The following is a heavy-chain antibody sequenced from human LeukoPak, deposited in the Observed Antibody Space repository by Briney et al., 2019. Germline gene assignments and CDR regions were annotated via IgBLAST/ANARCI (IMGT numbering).Heavy chain of an antibody. D-gene: IGHD1-20*01. Sequence: ASVKVSCKASGYTFTSYYMHWVRQAPGQGLEWMGIINPSGGSTSYAQKFQGRVTMTRDTSTSTVYMELSSLRSEDTAVYYCARDPRITGTELGKNWFDPWGLGTLVTVSS. J-gene: IGHJ5*02. V-gene: IGHV1-46*01. CDR2: INPSGGST. CDR1: GYTFTSYY. CDR3: ARDPRITGTELGKNWFDP.